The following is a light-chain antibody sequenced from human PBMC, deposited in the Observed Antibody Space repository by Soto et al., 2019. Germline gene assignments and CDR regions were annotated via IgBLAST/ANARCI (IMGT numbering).Light chain of an antibody. V-gene: IGKV3-20*01. Sequence: EIVLTQSPGTLSLSPGERATLSCRASLRLSTNYLAWYQQKPGQAPRLLIYGTSSRATGIPDRFSGSGSGTDFTLTISRLEPEDFAVYYCQQYGSAPPRYAFVQGTKLESK. CDR2: GTS. J-gene: IGKJ2*01. CDR1: LRLSTNY. CDR3: QQYGSAPPRYA.